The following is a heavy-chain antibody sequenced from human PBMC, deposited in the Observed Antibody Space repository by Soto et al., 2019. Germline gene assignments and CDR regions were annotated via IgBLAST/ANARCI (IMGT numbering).Heavy chain of an antibody. D-gene: IGHD6-13*01. CDR3: AREDSSSFNGMDV. J-gene: IGHJ6*02. CDR2: IKQDGSEK. Sequence: PGGSLRLSCAASGFTFSSYWMSWVRQAPGKGLEWVANIKQDGSEKYYVDAVKGRFTISRDNAKNSLYLQMNSLRAEDTAVYYCAREDSSSFNGMDVWGQGTTVTVSS. V-gene: IGHV3-7*03. CDR1: GFTFSSYW.